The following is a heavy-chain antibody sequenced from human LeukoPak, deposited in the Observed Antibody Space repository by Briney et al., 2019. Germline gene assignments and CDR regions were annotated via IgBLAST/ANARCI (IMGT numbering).Heavy chain of an antibody. CDR2: IYHSGST. D-gene: IGHD6-13*01. CDR1: GGSISSGGYY. V-gene: IGHV4-30-2*01. J-gene: IGHJ6*03. Sequence: KPSQTLSLTCTVSGGSISSGGYYWSWIRQPPGKGLEWIGYIYHSGSTYYNPSLKSRVTISVDRSKNQFSLKLSSVTAADTAVYYCARGRSGSSSEDYYYYMDVWGKGTTVTVSS. CDR3: ARGRSGSSSEDYYYYMDV.